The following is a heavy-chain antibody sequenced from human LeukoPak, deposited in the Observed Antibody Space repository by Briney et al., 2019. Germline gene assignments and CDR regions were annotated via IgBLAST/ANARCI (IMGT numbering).Heavy chain of an antibody. CDR3: ARGGYVFDY. J-gene: IGHJ4*02. Sequence: PSETLSLTCIVSSGSISTYYWSWVRQPPGKGLDWIGSIYYTGSTNYNPSLKSRVTISVDTSKNQVSLKLSSVTAADTAVYYCARGGYVFDYWGQGTLVTVSS. CDR2: IYYTGST. CDR1: SGSISTYY. D-gene: IGHD3-22*01. V-gene: IGHV4-59*01.